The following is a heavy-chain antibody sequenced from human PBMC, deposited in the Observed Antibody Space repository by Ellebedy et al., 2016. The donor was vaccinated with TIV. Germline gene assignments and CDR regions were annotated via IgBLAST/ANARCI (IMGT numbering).Heavy chain of an antibody. CDR3: VRDLTNPVTGDY. Sequence: AASVKVSCKTSGYSFTAYYIHWVRQAPGQGTEWVGWINPDNGVTVYEQKLQGRVTITGDTSISTVYMELSSLRSDDTAIYYCVRDLTNPVTGDYWGQGTLVTVSS. V-gene: IGHV1-2*02. J-gene: IGHJ4*02. CDR1: GYSFTAYY. D-gene: IGHD4-11*01. CDR2: INPDNGVT.